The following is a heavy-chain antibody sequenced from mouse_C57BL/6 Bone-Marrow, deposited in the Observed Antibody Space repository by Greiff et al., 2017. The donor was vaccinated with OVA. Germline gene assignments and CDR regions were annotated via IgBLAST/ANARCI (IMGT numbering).Heavy chain of an antibody. CDR2: IDPETGGT. Sequence: QVQLQQSGAELVRPGASVTLSCKASGYTFTDYEMHWVKQTPVHGLEWIGAIDPETGGTAYNQKFKGKAILTADKSSSTAYMELRSLTSEDSAVYYCTRHGSGYPWFAYWGQGTLVTVSA. V-gene: IGHV1-15*01. D-gene: IGHD3-2*02. J-gene: IGHJ3*01. CDR1: GYTFTDYE. CDR3: TRHGSGYPWFAY.